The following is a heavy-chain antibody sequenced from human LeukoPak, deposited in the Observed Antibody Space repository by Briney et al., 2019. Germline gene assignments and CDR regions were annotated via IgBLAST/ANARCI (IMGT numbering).Heavy chain of an antibody. Sequence: GGSLRLSCAASGFTFSSYWMSWVRQAPGKGLEWVSAISGSGDSTYYADSVKGRFTISRGNSKNTLYLQMNSLRAEDTAVYYCVKLVGVGELFWGHFLEDFWGQGTLVTVSS. V-gene: IGHV3-23*01. CDR2: ISGSGDST. J-gene: IGHJ4*02. CDR3: VKLVGVGELFWGHFLEDF. CDR1: GFTFSSYW. D-gene: IGHD3-10*01.